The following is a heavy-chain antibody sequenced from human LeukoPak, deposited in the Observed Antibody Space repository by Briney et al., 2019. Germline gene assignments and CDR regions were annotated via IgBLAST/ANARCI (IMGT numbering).Heavy chain of an antibody. CDR2: IYYSGST. CDR3: ARQGPYYYDSGGYFPNWFDP. CDR1: GGSISSSTYS. J-gene: IGHJ5*02. D-gene: IGHD3-22*01. Sequence: SETLSLTCTVSGGSISSSTYSWAWIRQPPGKGLEWIGSIYYSGSTYYNPSLKSRVTISADKSKNQFSLKLNSVTAADTAVYYCARQGPYYYDSGGYFPNWFDPWGQGTLVTVSS. V-gene: IGHV4-39*01.